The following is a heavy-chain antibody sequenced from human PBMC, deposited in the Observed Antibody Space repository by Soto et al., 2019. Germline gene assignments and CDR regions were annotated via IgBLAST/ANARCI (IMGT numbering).Heavy chain of an antibody. CDR2: IYHSGST. Sequence: SETLSLTCAVSGGSISSGGYSWSWIRQPPGKGLEWIGYIYHSGSTYYNTSLKSRVTKSVDRSKNQFSMKLSSVTAADTAVYYCARGGYRRNWFDPWGQGTLVTVSS. J-gene: IGHJ5*02. CDR1: GGSISSGGYS. CDR3: ARGGYRRNWFDP. D-gene: IGHD4-4*01. V-gene: IGHV4-30-2*01.